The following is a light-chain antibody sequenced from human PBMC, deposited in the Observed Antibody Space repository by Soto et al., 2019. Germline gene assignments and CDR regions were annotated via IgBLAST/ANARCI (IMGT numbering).Light chain of an antibody. CDR2: EVS. V-gene: IGLV2-14*01. CDR1: SSDVGAYNY. CDR3: SSYTSSRTLV. Sequence: QSLMTHPASVSGSPGQSITISCTGTSSDVGAYNYVSWYQQHPGKAPKLMIYEVSNRPSGVSHRFSGSKSDNTASLTISGLQTDDEADYYCSSYTSSRTLVFGTGTKVTVL. J-gene: IGLJ1*01.